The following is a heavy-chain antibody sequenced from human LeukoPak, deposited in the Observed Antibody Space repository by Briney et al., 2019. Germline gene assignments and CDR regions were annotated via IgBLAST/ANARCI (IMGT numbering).Heavy chain of an antibody. V-gene: IGHV4-59*01. CDR1: GGSIGTYY. J-gene: IGHJ4*02. CDR2: IYYTGST. Sequence: PSETLSLTCTVSGGSIGTYYWSWMRQPPGKGLEWIGYIYYTGSTHYNPSLKSRVTISLDTSKNQFSLNLSSVSAADTAVCYCARGQGGGYLRPFDYGGQGTLVTVSP. D-gene: IGHD1-1*01. CDR3: ARGQGGGYLRPFDY.